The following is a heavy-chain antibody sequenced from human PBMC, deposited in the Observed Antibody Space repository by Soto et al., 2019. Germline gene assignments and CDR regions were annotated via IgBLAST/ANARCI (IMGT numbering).Heavy chain of an antibody. V-gene: IGHV3-21*01. J-gene: IGHJ3*02. CDR3: ARGAHIAVAAQSDAFDI. CDR2: ISSSSSYI. D-gene: IGHD6-19*01. CDR1: GFTFSSYS. Sequence: VGSLRLSCAASGFTFSSYSMNWVRQAPGKGLEWVSSISSSSSYIYYADSVKGRFTISRDNAKNSLYLQMNSLRAEDTAVYYCARGAHIAVAAQSDAFDIWGQGTMVTVSS.